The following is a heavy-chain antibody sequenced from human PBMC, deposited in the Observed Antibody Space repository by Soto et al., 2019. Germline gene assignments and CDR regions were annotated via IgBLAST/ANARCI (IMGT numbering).Heavy chain of an antibody. D-gene: IGHD5-12*01. CDR2: IYYSGST. CDR3: ARARLRAVYAFDI. J-gene: IGHJ3*02. V-gene: IGHV4-31*03. CDR1: GGSVSSGAYY. Sequence: QVQLQESDAGLVKASQTLSLTCTVSGGSVSSGAYYWTLIRQRPGKGLEWIGYIYYSGSTYYSPSLKSRLSISLDTSKNQFSLRLSSVTAADTAMYYCARARLRAVYAFDIWGQGTMVTVSS.